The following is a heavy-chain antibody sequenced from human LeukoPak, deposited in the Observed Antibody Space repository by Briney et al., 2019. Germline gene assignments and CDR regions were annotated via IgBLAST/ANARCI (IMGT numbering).Heavy chain of an antibody. CDR2: IYTSGST. D-gene: IGHD5-12*01. V-gene: IGHV4-61*02. J-gene: IGHJ2*01. CDR3: ARISPREGYVNWYFDL. CDR1: GGSISSGSYY. Sequence: MPSETLSLTCTVSGGSISSGSYYWSWIRQPAGKGLEWIGRIYTSGSTNYNPSLKSRVTISVDTSKNQFSLKLSSVTAADTAVYYCARISPREGYVNWYFDLWGRGTLVTVSS.